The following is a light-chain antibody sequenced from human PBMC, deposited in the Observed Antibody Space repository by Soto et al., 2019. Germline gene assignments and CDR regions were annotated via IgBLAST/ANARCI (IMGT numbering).Light chain of an antibody. V-gene: IGKV1-39*01. J-gene: IGKJ4*01. Sequence: DIQMTQSPSSLSASVGDRVTITCRASQSINTYLNWYQQKPGKAPNLLIYAASSLQGGVPSRFSGSGSGTDFTLTISSLQPEDFATYYCQQSFSTLPLTFCGGTKVEIK. CDR3: QQSFSTLPLT. CDR2: AAS. CDR1: QSINTY.